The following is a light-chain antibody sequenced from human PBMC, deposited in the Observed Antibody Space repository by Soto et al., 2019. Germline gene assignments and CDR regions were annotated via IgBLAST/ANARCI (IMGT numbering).Light chain of an antibody. J-gene: IGLJ3*02. CDR1: SSDVGSYNL. V-gene: IGLV2-23*01. Sequence: QSVLTQPASVSGSPGQSITISCTGTSSDVGSYNLVSWYQQHPGKAPKLMIYEGSKRPSGVSNRFSGSKSGNTASLTISGLQAEDEADYYCSSYAGSSLWVFGGGTKLTVL. CDR2: EGS. CDR3: SSYAGSSLWV.